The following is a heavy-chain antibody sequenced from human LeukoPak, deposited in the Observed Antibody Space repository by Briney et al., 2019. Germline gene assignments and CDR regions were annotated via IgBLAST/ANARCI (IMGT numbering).Heavy chain of an antibody. CDR3: AKTYYDILTGYYSPYYYYYMDV. J-gene: IGHJ6*03. V-gene: IGHV1-69*05. CDR2: IIPIFGTA. CDR1: GGTFISYA. D-gene: IGHD3-9*01. Sequence: GASVKVSCKASGGTFISYAISWVRQAPGQGLEWMGGIIPIFGTANYAQKFQGRVTITTDESTSTAYMELSSLRSEDTAVYYCAKTYYDILTGYYSPYYYYYMDVWGKGTTVTVSS.